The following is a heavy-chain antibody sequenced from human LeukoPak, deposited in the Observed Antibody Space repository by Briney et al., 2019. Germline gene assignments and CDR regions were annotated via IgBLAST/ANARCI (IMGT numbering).Heavy chain of an antibody. V-gene: IGHV3-33*01. CDR1: GFTFSSYG. CDR3: AREAAMVYLDY. Sequence: PGGSLRLSCAASGFTFSSYGMHWVRQAPGKGLEWVAVIWYDGSNKYYADSVKGRFTISRENSKNTLYLQMNSLRAEDTAVYYCAREAAMVYLDYWGQGTLVTVSS. D-gene: IGHD5-18*01. J-gene: IGHJ4*02. CDR2: IWYDGSNK.